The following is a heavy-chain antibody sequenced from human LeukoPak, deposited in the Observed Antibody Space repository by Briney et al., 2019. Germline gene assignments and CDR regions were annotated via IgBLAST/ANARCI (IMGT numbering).Heavy chain of an antibody. D-gene: IGHD3-10*01. V-gene: IGHV3-30*18. CDR2: ISSDGTNK. Sequence: GGSLRLSCAPPGFTFSSYGMHWVRQAPGKGLEWVAAISSDGTNKLYADSVEGRFTISRDHSKNTLYLQMNSLRPEDTSMYYCAKEDFGGSYFDYWGQGTLVTVSS. J-gene: IGHJ4*02. CDR3: AKEDFGGSYFDY. CDR1: GFTFSSYG.